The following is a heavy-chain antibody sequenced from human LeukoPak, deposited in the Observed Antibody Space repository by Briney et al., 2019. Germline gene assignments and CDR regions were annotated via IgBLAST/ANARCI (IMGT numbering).Heavy chain of an antibody. V-gene: IGHV4-4*07. J-gene: IGHJ4*02. Sequence: SETLSLTCTFSGGSISSYYWSWIRQPAGKGLEWIGRIYTSGSTNYNPSLKSRVTMSVDTSKNQFSLKLSSVTAADTAVYYCARLSTVTTSFDYWGQGTLVTVSS. CDR2: IYTSGST. D-gene: IGHD4-11*01. CDR3: ARLSTVTTSFDY. CDR1: GGSISSYY.